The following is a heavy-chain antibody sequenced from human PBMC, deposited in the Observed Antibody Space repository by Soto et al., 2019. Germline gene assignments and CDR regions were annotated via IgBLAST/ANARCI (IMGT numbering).Heavy chain of an antibody. CDR1: GFIFSSYG. CDR2: ISGSGAAT. CDR3: AKVLYGVVTYFDS. J-gene: IGHJ4*02. Sequence: EVQLLASGGGLVQPGGSRRLSCASSGFIFSSYGMTWFRRPPGKGLEWVSAISGSGAATYNADSVQGRFTISRDNSNNTLYLQMNSLRAEDTAVYSCAKVLYGVVTYFDSWGQGTLVTVSS. D-gene: IGHD3-3*01. V-gene: IGHV3-23*01.